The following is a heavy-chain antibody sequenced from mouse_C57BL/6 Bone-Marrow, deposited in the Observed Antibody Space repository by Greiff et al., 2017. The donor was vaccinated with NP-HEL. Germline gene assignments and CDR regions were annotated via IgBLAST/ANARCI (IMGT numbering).Heavy chain of an antibody. J-gene: IGHJ3*01. CDR3: VPTLYYYGSSYGFAY. V-gene: IGHV1-74*01. CDR2: IHPSDSDT. D-gene: IGHD1-1*01. Sequence: VQLQQPGAELVKPGASVKVSCKASGYTFTSYWMHWVKQRPGQGLEWIGRIHPSDSDTNYNQKFKGKATLTVAKSSSTAYMQLSSLTSEDSAVYDCVPTLYYYGSSYGFAYWGQGTLVTVSA. CDR1: GYTFTSYW.